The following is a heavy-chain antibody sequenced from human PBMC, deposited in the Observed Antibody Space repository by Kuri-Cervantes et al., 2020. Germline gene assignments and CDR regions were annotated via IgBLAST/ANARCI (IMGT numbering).Heavy chain of an antibody. CDR2: MNPNSGNT. V-gene: IGHV1-8*02. CDR1: GYTFTGYY. D-gene: IGHD3-10*01. Sequence: ASVKVSCKASGYTFTGYYMHWVRQAPGQGLEWMGWMNPNSGNTGYAQKFQGRVTMTRNTSISTAYMELSSLRSEDTAVYYCARMRTMVRLRREHYYYGMEVWGQGTTVTVSS. CDR3: ARMRTMVRLRREHYYYGMEV. J-gene: IGHJ6*02.